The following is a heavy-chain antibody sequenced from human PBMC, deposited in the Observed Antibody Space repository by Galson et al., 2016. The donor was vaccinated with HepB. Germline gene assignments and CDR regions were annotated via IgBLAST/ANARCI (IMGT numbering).Heavy chain of an antibody. CDR3: VRDDIVAPGEATYYFDL. V-gene: IGHV3-48*03. CDR1: GFTFSSYE. CDR2: ISKSGSNV. Sequence: SLRLSCAASGFTFSSYEMNWVRQAPGKGLQWVAFISKSGSNVYYGDSVEGRFTISRDNAESTLYLHMHNLGAEDTAFYFCVRDDIVAPGEATYYFDLWGQGTLVSVSS. D-gene: IGHD5-12*01. J-gene: IGHJ5*02.